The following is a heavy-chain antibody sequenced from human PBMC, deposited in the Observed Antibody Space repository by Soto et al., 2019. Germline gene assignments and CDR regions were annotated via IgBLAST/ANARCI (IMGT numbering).Heavy chain of an antibody. J-gene: IGHJ4*02. CDR2: LNRDGSRT. V-gene: IGHV3-74*01. D-gene: IGHD1-26*01. CDR1: GFTFSNYW. CDR3: ARDLGGAGRY. Sequence: AQLVESGGGLVQPGGSLRLSCAASGFTFSNYWMHWVRQVPGQGPVWVSRLNRDGSRTDYADSVRGRFTIFRDNARNTLYLQMNRLRAEDTAMYYCARDLGGAGRYWGQGTVVTVSS.